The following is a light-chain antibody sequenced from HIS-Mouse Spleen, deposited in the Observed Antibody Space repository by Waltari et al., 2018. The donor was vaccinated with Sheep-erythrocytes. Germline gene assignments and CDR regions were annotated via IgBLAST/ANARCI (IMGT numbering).Light chain of an antibody. CDR1: SSDVGGYNL. V-gene: IGLV2-14*01. Sequence: QSAPTQPASVSGSPGQSITISCTATSSDVGGYNLFSWYHQHPGKAPKLIIYAVTNRHSGFSNRFSGSRSGNTTSLTISGLQAEDEADYSCSSYTSSSSLVFGTGTKVTVL. J-gene: IGLJ1*01. CDR2: AVT. CDR3: SSYTSSSSLV.